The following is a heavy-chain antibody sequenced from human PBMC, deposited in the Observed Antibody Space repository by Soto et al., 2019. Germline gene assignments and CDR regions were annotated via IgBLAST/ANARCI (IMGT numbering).Heavy chain of an antibody. CDR3: ARWGGYDYGMDV. V-gene: IGHV4-39*01. J-gene: IGHJ6*02. CDR2: IYYSGST. Sequence: SETLSLTCTVSGGSISSSSYYWGWIRQPPGKGLEWIGSIYYSGSTYYNPSLKSRVTISVDTSKNQFSLKLSSVTAADTAVYYCARWGGYDYGMDVWGQGTTVTV. D-gene: IGHD2-15*01. CDR1: GGSISSSSYY.